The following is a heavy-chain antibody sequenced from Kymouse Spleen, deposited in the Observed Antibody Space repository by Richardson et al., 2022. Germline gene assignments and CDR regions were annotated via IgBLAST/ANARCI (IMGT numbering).Heavy chain of an antibody. V-gene: IGHV3-15*01. Sequence: EVQLVESGGGLVKPGGSLRLSCAASGFTFSNAWMSWVRQAPGKGLEWVGRIKSKTDGGTTDYAAPVKGRFTISRDDSKNTLYLQMNSLKTEDTAVYYCTTYYDILTGYLYYYYYGMDVWGQGTTVTVSS. CDR1: GFTFSNAW. CDR3: TTYYDILTGYLYYYYYGMDV. D-gene: IGHD3-9*01. CDR2: IKSKTDGGTT. J-gene: IGHJ6*02.